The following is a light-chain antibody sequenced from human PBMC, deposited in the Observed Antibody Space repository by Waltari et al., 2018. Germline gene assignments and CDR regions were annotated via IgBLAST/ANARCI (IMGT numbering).Light chain of an antibody. V-gene: IGLV2-8*01. CDR1: SNDVGHFYY. J-gene: IGLJ2*01. CDR3: SSYADNNIVI. CDR2: EGT. Sequence: QSALTQPPSASGSPGQSVTISCTGTSNDVGHFYYVSWFQQHPGKGPKRVIYEGTKRPAGVPDRFSGSKSGNTASLTVSGLQAEDEADYYCSSYADNNIVIFGGGTKLTVL.